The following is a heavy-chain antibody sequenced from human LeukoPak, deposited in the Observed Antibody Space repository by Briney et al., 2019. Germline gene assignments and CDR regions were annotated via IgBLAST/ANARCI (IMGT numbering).Heavy chain of an antibody. CDR3: AKDHMDRYYFDH. J-gene: IGHJ4*02. CDR1: GFTFSSYG. D-gene: IGHD3-16*01. CDR2: ISGSGGST. Sequence: PGGSLRLSCAASGFTFSSYGISWVRQAPGKGLEWVSGISGSGGSTYYADSVKGRFTISRDNSKNTLYLQMNSLRAEDTAVYYCAKDHMDRYYFDHWGQGTLVTVSS. V-gene: IGHV3-23*01.